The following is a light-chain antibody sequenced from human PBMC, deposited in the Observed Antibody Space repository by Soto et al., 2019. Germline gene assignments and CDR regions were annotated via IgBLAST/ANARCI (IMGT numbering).Light chain of an antibody. J-gene: IGKJ1*01. Sequence: ILMTQSPATLSVSPGERATLSCRASQSVSNNLAWYQQKPGQAPRLLIYDASTRATGIPARFSGSGSGTEFTLTISGLQSEDFAVYYCHQYNNWPQWTFGQGTKVEIK. CDR3: HQYNNWPQWT. CDR2: DAS. V-gene: IGKV3-15*01. CDR1: QSVSNN.